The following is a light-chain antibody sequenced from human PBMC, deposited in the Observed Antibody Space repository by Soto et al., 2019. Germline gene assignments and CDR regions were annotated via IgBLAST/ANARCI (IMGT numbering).Light chain of an antibody. CDR2: DVS. V-gene: IGLV2-14*03. CDR3: SSYTSTSTLYV. Sequence: QSALTQPASVSGSPGQSITISCTGTSSDIGGYNYVSWYQQLPGKVPKLIIYDVSNRPSGVSDRFSGSKSGNAASLTISGLPADDEDDYYCSSYTSTSTLYVFGTGTKVTVL. CDR1: SSDIGGYNY. J-gene: IGLJ1*01.